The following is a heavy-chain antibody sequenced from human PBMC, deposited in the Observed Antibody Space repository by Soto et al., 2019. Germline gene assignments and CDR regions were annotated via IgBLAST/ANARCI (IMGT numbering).Heavy chain of an antibody. Sequence: QVQLVESGGGVVQPGRSLRLSCAASGFTFSSYGMHWVRQAPGKGLVWVAVIWYDGSNKYYADSVKGRFTISRDNSKNTLYLQMNSLRAEDTAVYYCARSPDQRWLQGDAFDIWGQGTMVTVSS. CDR1: GFTFSSYG. J-gene: IGHJ3*02. CDR3: ARSPDQRWLQGDAFDI. V-gene: IGHV3-33*01. D-gene: IGHD5-12*01. CDR2: IWYDGSNK.